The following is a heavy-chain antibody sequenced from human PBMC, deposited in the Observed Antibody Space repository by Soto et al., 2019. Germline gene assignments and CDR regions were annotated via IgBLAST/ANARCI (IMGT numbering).Heavy chain of an antibody. V-gene: IGHV3-15*07. D-gene: IGHD3-16*01. CDR2: IKTKNEGGAT. CDR3: TTDIMPWFKLDY. Sequence: GGSLRLSCAASGFTFTNAWTNWVRQAPGKGLEWVGHIKTKNEGGATDYAAPVKGRFTISRDDSKNTVYLQLNSLKSEDTAVYYCTTDIMPWFKLDYWGQGTLVTAPQ. CDR1: GFTFTNAW. J-gene: IGHJ4*02.